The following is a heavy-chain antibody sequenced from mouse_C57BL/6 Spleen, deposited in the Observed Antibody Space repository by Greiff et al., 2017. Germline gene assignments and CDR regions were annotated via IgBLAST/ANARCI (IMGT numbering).Heavy chain of an antibody. Sequence: QVQLQQPGAELVRPGSSVKLSCKASGYTFTSYWMDWVKQRPGQGLEWIGNIYPSDSETHYNQKFKDKATLTVDKSSSTAYMQLSSLTSEDSAVXYCARSDYYYGSSYIWYSDVRGTRTTVTVSP. D-gene: IGHD1-1*01. CDR1: GYTFTSYW. V-gene: IGHV1-61*01. J-gene: IGHJ1*03. CDR2: IYPSDSET. CDR3: ARSDYYYGSSYIWYSDV.